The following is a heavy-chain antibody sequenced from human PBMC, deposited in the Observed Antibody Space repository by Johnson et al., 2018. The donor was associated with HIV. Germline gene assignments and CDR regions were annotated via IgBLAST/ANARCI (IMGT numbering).Heavy chain of an antibody. CDR3: ARDHSGYDSVTAAFDI. CDR1: GFTFNSYP. D-gene: IGHD5-12*01. Sequence: QVQLVESGGGVVQPGRSLRLSCAASGFTFNSYPMHWVRQAPGKGLEWVAVISYDGSNKYYADSVKGRFTISRDNSKNTLYLEMNSLRAEDTAVYYCARDHSGYDSVTAAFDIWGQGTMVTVSS. J-gene: IGHJ3*02. V-gene: IGHV3-30*04. CDR2: ISYDGSNK.